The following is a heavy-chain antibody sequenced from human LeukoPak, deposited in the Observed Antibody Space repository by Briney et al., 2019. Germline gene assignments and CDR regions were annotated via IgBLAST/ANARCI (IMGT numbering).Heavy chain of an antibody. V-gene: IGHV3-11*01. CDR1: GFTFSDYY. Sequence: GGSLRLSCAASGFTFSDYYMSWIRQAPGKGLEWVSYIGSCVSPIYYASSVKGRFAISRDNAKNSLYLQMNSLRAEDTAVYYCARRETYYYDSGGYSIDAFDIWGQGTMVTVSS. D-gene: IGHD3-22*01. CDR2: IGSCVSPI. CDR3: ARRETYYYDSGGYSIDAFDI. J-gene: IGHJ3*02.